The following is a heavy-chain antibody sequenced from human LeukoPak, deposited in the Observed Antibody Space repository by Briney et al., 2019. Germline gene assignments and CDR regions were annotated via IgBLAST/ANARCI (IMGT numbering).Heavy chain of an antibody. J-gene: IGHJ4*02. CDR2: MNPYSANT. V-gene: IGHV1-8*03. Sequence: ASVKVSCKASGYTFTNYDIHWVRQATGQGLEWMGWMNPYSANTGYAQNFQGRITITRNTSISTAYMELSGLRSEDTAVYYCARDEDYGIFVNVDYWGQGTLVTVSS. D-gene: IGHD4-17*01. CDR1: GYTFTNYD. CDR3: ARDEDYGIFVNVDY.